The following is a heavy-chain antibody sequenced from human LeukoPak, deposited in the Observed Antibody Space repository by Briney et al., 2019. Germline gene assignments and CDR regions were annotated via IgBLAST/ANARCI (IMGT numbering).Heavy chain of an antibody. J-gene: IGHJ6*02. D-gene: IGHD2-2*02. CDR1: GGSISSGGYY. Sequence: SETLSLTCTVSGGSISSGGYYWSWIRQHPGKGLEWIGYIYYSGSTYYNPSLKSRVTISVDTSKNQFSLKLGSVTAADTAVYYCARRTIVVVPAAIGYYYYGMDVWGQGTTVTVSS. CDR3: ARRTIVVVPAAIGYYYYGMDV. V-gene: IGHV4-31*03. CDR2: IYYSGST.